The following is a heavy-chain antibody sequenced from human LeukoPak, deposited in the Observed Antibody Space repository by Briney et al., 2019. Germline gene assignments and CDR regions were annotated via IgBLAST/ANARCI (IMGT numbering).Heavy chain of an antibody. CDR3: AREDHSKYXX. D-gene: IGHD4-11*01. Sequence: PGGSLRLSCVASGFSFSSYWMAWVRQAPGKGPEWVASIKQDGSEKFYADSVKGRFTISKDNAQNSLYLRMNSLRGEDTAVYYCAREDHSKYXXWGQXTPXT. CDR2: IKQDGSEK. CDR1: GFSFSSYW. V-gene: IGHV3-7*01. J-gene: IGHJ4*02.